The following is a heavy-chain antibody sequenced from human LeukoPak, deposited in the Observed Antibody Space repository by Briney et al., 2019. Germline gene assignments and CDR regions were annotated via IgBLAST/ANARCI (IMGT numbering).Heavy chain of an antibody. CDR1: GGTFTSYA. V-gene: IGHV1-69*05. CDR3: ATRDYGGNSGPLFDY. J-gene: IGHJ4*02. Sequence: SVKVSCKASGGTFTSYAISWVRQAPGQGLEWMGGIIPIFGTANYAQKFQGRVTITTDESTSTAYMELSSLRSEDTAVYYCATRDYGGNSGPLFDYWGQGTLVTVSS. CDR2: IIPIFGTA. D-gene: IGHD4-23*01.